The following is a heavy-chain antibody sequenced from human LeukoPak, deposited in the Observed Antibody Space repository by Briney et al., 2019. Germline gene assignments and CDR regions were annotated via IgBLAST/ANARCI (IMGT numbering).Heavy chain of an antibody. CDR2: ISAYNGNT. D-gene: IGHD2-21*01. V-gene: IGHV1-18*01. Sequence: GASVKVSCKASGGTFSSYAISWVRQAPGQGLEWMGWISAYNGNTNYAQKLQGRVTMTTDTSTSTAYMELRSLRSDDTAVYYCARDVARSYWYFDLWGRGTLVTVSS. J-gene: IGHJ2*01. CDR1: GGTFSSYA. CDR3: ARDVARSYWYFDL.